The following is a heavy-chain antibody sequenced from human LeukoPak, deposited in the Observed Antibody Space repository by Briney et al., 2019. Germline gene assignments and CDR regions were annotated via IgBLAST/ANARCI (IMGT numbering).Heavy chain of an antibody. V-gene: IGHV1-8*03. CDR1: GYTFTSYD. D-gene: IGHD3-9*01. CDR3: AKDISIGRYFDWPNDAFDI. Sequence: ASVKVSCKASGYTFTSYDINWVRQATGQGLEWMGWMNPNSGNTGYAQKFQGRVTITRNTSISTAYMELSSLRAEDTAVYYCAKDISIGRYFDWPNDAFDIWGQGTMVTVSS. CDR2: MNPNSGNT. J-gene: IGHJ3*02.